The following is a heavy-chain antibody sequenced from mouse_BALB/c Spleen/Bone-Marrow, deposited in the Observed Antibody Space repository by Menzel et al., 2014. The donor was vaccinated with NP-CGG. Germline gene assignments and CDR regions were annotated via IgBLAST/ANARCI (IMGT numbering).Heavy chain of an antibody. CDR1: GYTFTSYV. D-gene: IGHD2-14*01. V-gene: IGHV1-14*01. J-gene: IGHJ4*01. Sequence: QLKESGPELVKPGASVKMSCKASGYTFTSYVMHWVKQEPGQGLEWIGYINPYNDGTKYNEKFKGKATLTSDKSSSTAYMELSSLTSEDSAVYYCASPYYRYGALDYWGQGTSVTVSS. CDR2: INPYNDGT. CDR3: ASPYYRYGALDY.